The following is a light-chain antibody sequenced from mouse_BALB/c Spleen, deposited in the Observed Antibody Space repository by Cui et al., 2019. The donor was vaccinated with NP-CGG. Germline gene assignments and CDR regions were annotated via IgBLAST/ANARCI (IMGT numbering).Light chain of an antibody. J-gene: IGLJ1*01. CDR1: TGAVTTSNY. CDR3: ALWYSNHWV. Sequence: QAVVTQESAPTTSPGETVTPTCRSSTGAVTTSNYANWVQEKPDHLFTGLIGGTNNRAPGVPARFSGSLIGDKAALTITGAQTEDEAIYFCALWYSNHWVFGGGIKLTVL. CDR2: GTN. V-gene: IGLV1*01.